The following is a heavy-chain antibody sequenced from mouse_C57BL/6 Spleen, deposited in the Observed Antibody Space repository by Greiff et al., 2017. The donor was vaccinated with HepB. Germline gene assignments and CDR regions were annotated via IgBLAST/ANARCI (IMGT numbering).Heavy chain of an antibody. D-gene: IGHD1-1*01. Sequence: VQVVESGAELVRPGASVTLSCKASGYTFTDYEMHWVKQTPVHGLEWIGAIDPETGGTAYNQKFKGKAILTADKSSSTAYMELRSLTSEDSAVYYCTNYGSSYFDYWGQGTTLTVSS. J-gene: IGHJ2*01. V-gene: IGHV1-15*01. CDR3: TNYGSSYFDY. CDR2: IDPETGGT. CDR1: GYTFTDYE.